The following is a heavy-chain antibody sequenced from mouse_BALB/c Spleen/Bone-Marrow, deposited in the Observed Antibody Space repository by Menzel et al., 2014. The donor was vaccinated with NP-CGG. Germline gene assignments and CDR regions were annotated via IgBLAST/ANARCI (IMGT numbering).Heavy chain of an antibody. CDR3: ARSGDYGGFDY. D-gene: IGHD2-4*01. CDR1: GYTFTSYW. CDR2: INPSTGYT. V-gene: IGHV1-7*01. J-gene: IGHJ2*01. Sequence: QVQLQQSGAELAKPGASVRMSCKASGYTFTSYWMHWVNQRPGQGLEWIGYINPSTGYTEYNQKFKDKATLTADKSSXTAYMQLSSLTSEDSAVYYCARSGDYGGFDYWGQGTTLTVSS.